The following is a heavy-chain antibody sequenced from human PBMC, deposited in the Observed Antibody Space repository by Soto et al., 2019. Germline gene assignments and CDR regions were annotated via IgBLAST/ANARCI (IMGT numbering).Heavy chain of an antibody. CDR2: ISSSGSTI. CDR3: ARRAPSSYYFDY. V-gene: IGHV3-11*01. CDR1: GFTFSDYY. Sequence: GGSLRLSCAASGFTFSDYYMSWIRQAPGKGLEWVSYISSSGSTIYYADFVKGRFTISRDNAKNSLYLQMNSLRAEDTAVYYCARRAPSSYYFDYWGQGTLVTVSS. J-gene: IGHJ4*02. D-gene: IGHD2-2*01.